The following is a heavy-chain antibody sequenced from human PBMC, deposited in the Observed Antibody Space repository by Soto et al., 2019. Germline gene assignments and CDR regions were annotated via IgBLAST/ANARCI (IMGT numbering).Heavy chain of an antibody. D-gene: IGHD3-9*01. CDR3: ARDAYDVVTGYHLYYCYGMDV. CDR2: ISSSSSTI. CDR1: GVTFSSYS. J-gene: IGHJ6*02. Sequence: GGSLRLSCAASGVTFSSYSMNWVRRAPRKGLVWVSYISSSSSTIYYADSVMVRSTNSSGNAKNSLYLQMHSLRAEDTAVYYCARDAYDVVTGYHLYYCYGMDVWGQGTTVTVSS. V-gene: IGHV3-48*01.